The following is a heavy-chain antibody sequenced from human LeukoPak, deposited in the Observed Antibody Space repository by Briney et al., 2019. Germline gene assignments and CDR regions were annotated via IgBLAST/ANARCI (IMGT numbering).Heavy chain of an antibody. Sequence: PGGSLRLSCAASGFTFSSYAMHWVRQAPGKGLEWVAVISYDGSNKYYADSVKGRFTISRDNSKNTLYLQMNSLRAEDTAVYYCASWFLEWSPNYWGQGTLVTVSS. J-gene: IGHJ4*02. CDR2: ISYDGSNK. D-gene: IGHD3-3*01. CDR1: GFTFSSYA. CDR3: ASWFLEWSPNY. V-gene: IGHV3-30-3*01.